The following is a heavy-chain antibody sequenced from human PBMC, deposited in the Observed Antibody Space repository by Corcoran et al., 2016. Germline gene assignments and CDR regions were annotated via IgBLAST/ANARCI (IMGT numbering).Heavy chain of an antibody. CDR1: GGSISSYY. D-gene: IGHD6-19*01. CDR2: IYYSGST. CDR3: ARVPPHSVQHADSSGWYDY. Sequence: QVQLQESGPGLVKPSETLSLTCTVSGGSISSYYWSWIRQPPGKGLEWIGYIYYSGSTNYNPSLKSRVTISVDTSKNQFSLKLSSVPAADTAVYYCARVPPHSVQHADSSGWYDYWGQGTLVTVSS. J-gene: IGHJ4*02. V-gene: IGHV4-59*01.